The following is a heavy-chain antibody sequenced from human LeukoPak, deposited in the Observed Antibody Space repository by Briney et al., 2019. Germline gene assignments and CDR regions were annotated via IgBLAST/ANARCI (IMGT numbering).Heavy chain of an antibody. V-gene: IGHV1-24*01. CDR2: FDPEDGET. Sequence: ASVKVSCKVSGYTLTELSMHWVRQAPGKGLEWMGGFDPEDGETIYAQKFQGRVTMTEDTSTDTAYMELSSLRFEDTAVYYCATGSRSVLPWFGEFDYWGQGTLVTVSS. CDR3: ATGSRSVLPWFGEFDY. J-gene: IGHJ4*02. D-gene: IGHD3-10*01. CDR1: GYTLTELS.